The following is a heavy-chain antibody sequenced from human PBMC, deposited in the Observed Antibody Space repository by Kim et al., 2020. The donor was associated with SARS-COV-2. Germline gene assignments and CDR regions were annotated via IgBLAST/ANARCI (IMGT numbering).Heavy chain of an antibody. D-gene: IGHD4-17*01. V-gene: IGHV3-11*01. CDR1: GFTFSDYY. Sequence: GGSLRLSCAASGFTFSDYYIYWIRQAPGKGLEWLSYISGSGSIKNYADSVNVRFTISRDNAKNSLYLHMNSLSADDTAVYYCVRAYGRSYRFDYLGQGPL. J-gene: IGHJ4*02. CDR2: ISGSGSIK. CDR3: VRAYGRSYRFDY.